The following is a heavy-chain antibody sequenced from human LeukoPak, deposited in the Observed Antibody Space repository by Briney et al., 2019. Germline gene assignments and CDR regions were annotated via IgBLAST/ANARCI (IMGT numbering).Heavy chain of an antibody. CDR3: AKTRQTRYSGSYYDY. D-gene: IGHD1-26*01. V-gene: IGHV3-30*18. CDR1: GFTFSSYG. J-gene: IGHJ4*02. Sequence: GGSLRLSCAASGFTFSSYGMHCVRQAPGKGLEWVAVISYDGSNKYYADSVKGRFTISRDNSKNTLYLQMNSLRAEDTAVYYCAKTRQTRYSGSYYDYWGQGTLVTVSS. CDR2: ISYDGSNK.